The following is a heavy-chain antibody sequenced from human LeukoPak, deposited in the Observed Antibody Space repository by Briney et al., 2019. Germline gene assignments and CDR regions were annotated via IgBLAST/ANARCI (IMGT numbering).Heavy chain of an antibody. V-gene: IGHV1-69*05. CDR1: GGTFSNYA. Sequence: EASVTVSCKASGGTFSNYAISWVRQAPGQGLEWMGGIIPIFGTANYAQKFRGRVTMTRDMSTSTVYMELSSLRSEDTALYYCARLARYSSSPISPLYYYYYMDVWGKGTTVTVSS. CDR2: IIPIFGTA. CDR3: ARLARYSSSPISPLYYYYYMDV. D-gene: IGHD6-6*01. J-gene: IGHJ6*03.